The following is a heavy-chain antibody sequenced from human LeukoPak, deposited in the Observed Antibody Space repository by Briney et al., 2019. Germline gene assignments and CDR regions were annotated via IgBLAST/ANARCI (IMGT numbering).Heavy chain of an antibody. D-gene: IGHD3-22*01. CDR3: ARRTKQYYYDSSGYYHYYYYYMDV. V-gene: IGHV4-34*01. Sequence: SETLSLTCAVYGGSFSGYYWSWIRQPPGKGLEWIGEINHSGSTNYNPSLKSRVTISVDTSKNQFSLKLSSVTAADTAVYYCARRTKQYYYDSSGYYHYYYYYMDVWGKGTTLTVSS. J-gene: IGHJ6*03. CDR1: GGSFSGYY. CDR2: INHSGST.